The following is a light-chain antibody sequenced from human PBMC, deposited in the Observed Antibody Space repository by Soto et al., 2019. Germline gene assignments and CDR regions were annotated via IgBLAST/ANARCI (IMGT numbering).Light chain of an antibody. CDR1: SSDVGGYNY. Sequence: QSVLTQPASVSGSPGQSITISCTGTSSDVGGYNYVSWYQQNPGKAPKLMIYDVSNRPSGVSNRFSGSKSGNTASLTISGLQAEDEADYYCSSYTSSSTLDVVFGGGTKL. J-gene: IGLJ2*01. CDR3: SSYTSSSTLDVV. V-gene: IGLV2-14*01. CDR2: DVS.